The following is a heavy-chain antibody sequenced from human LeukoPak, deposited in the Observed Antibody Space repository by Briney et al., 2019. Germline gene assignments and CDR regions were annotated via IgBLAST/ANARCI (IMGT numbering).Heavy chain of an antibody. Sequence: PSETLSLTCTVSGGSISSYYWSWIRQPPGKGLEWIGYIYYSGSTDYNPSLKSRVTISVDTSKNQFSLKLSSVTAADTAVYYCARRRVDGSGSYYLDYWGQGTLVTVSS. J-gene: IGHJ4*02. CDR2: IYYSGST. CDR3: ARRRVDGSGSYYLDY. D-gene: IGHD3-10*01. CDR1: GGSISSYY. V-gene: IGHV4-59*01.